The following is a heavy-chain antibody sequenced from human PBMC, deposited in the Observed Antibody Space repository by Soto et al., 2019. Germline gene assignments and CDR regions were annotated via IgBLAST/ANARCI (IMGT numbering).Heavy chain of an antibody. D-gene: IGHD3-3*01. J-gene: IGHJ6*03. Sequence: EVQLVESGGGLVQPGRSLRLSCAASGLTFSSYSMNWVRQAPGKGLEWVSYISSSSSTIYYADSVKGRFTISRDNAKNSLYLQMNSLRAEDTAVYYCARCRRITIFGDYMDVWGKGTTVTVSS. CDR3: ARCRRITIFGDYMDV. V-gene: IGHV3-48*01. CDR2: ISSSSSTI. CDR1: GLTFSSYS.